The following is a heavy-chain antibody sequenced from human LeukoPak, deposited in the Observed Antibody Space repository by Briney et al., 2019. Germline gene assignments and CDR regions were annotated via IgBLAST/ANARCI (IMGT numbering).Heavy chain of an antibody. Sequence: GRSLRLSCAASGFTFSSYGMHWVRQAPGKGLEWVAVISYDGSNKYYADSVKGRFTISRENAKNALYLQMNSLRAGDTAVYYCARADNYDIFLMDVWGKGTTVTVSS. V-gene: IGHV3-30*03. CDR1: GFTFSSYG. CDR3: ARADNYDIFLMDV. D-gene: IGHD3-9*01. CDR2: ISYDGSNK. J-gene: IGHJ6*03.